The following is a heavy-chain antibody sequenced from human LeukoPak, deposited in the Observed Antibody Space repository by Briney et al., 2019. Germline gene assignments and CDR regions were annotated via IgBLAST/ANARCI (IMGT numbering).Heavy chain of an antibody. Sequence: ASVKVSCKASGYTFTNYGISWVRQAPGQGPEWMGWIGASNDNTNYAQKLQGRVTLTTDTSTSTTYMELRSLTSDDTAVYYCARALSVSGGTCYDYWGRGTLVTVSS. CDR1: GYTFTNYG. V-gene: IGHV1-18*01. J-gene: IGHJ4*02. D-gene: IGHD2-15*01. CDR2: IGASNDNT. CDR3: ARALSVSGGTCYDY.